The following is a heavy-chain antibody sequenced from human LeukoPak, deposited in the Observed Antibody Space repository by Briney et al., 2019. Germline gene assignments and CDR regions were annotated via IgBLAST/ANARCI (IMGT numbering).Heavy chain of an antibody. V-gene: IGHV4-59*01. CDR3: ASLLWCGGSCCRGLYFDY. J-gene: IGHJ4*02. D-gene: IGHD2-15*01. CDR2: IYYSGST. Sequence: SETLSLTCTVSGGSISSYYWSWIRQPPGKGLEWIGYIYYSGSTNYNPSLKSRVTISVDTSKNQFSLKLSSVTAADTAVYYCASLLWCGGSCCRGLYFDYWGQGTLVTVSS. CDR1: GGSISSYY.